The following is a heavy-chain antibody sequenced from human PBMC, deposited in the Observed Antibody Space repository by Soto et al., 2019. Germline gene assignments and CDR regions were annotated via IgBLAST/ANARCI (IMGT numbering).Heavy chain of an antibody. CDR2: INPNTGNT. Sequence: QVQLVQSGADLKKPGASVKVSCKTSGYTFSGHFLQWVRQAPGAGPEWMGWINPNTGNTKYGQKFEGRVTMTRVMSSSTAYMELTRLTVDDTAVYFCARAGSYCSGGSCSFAYWGQGSLVTVSS. V-gene: IGHV1-2*02. CDR3: ARAGSYCSGGSCSFAY. CDR1: GYTFSGHF. D-gene: IGHD2-15*01. J-gene: IGHJ4*02.